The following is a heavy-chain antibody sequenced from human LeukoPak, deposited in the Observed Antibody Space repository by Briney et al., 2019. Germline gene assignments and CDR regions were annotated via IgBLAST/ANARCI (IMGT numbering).Heavy chain of an antibody. V-gene: IGHV3-7*04. CDR1: GFTFSYCW. CDR2: IKQDGSEK. CDR3: ARPPPRRDGSGWNYFDH. J-gene: IGHJ4*02. D-gene: IGHD6-19*01. Sequence: PGGSLRLSCAASGFTFSYCWMGWVRQAPGKGLEWVANIKQDGSEKNYVDSVKGRFTISRDNAKNSLYLQMNSLRAEDTAVYYCARPPPRRDGSGWNYFDHWGQGTLVTVSS.